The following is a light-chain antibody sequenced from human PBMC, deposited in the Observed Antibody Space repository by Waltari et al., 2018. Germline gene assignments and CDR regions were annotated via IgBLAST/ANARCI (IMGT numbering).Light chain of an antibody. V-gene: IGLV2-14*01. J-gene: IGLJ1*01. CDR2: EVS. Sequence: QSALTQPASVSGSPGQSITISCTGTSSDVGAYNFVSWYQQHPGKAPHLIIYEVSERPPGVSNRVSGSKSDNTASLTISGLQAEDEADYCCSSYTTSTAPGVFGAGTKVTVL. CDR1: SSDVGAYNF. CDR3: SSYTTSTAPGV.